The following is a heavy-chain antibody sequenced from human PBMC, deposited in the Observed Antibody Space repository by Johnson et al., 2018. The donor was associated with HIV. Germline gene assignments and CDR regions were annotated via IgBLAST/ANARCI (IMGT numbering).Heavy chain of an antibody. V-gene: IGHV3-33*08. J-gene: IGHJ3*02. CDR3: ARDQEGFYDSVFDI. Sequence: QVQLVESGGGVVQPGRSLRLSCAASGFTFSSYGMHWVRQAPGKGLEWVAVIWYDGSNKYYADSVKGRFTISRDNAKNSLYLQMNSLRAEDTALYFCARDQEGFYDSVFDIWGQGTMVTVSS. D-gene: IGHD3-3*01. CDR1: GFTFSSYG. CDR2: IWYDGSNK.